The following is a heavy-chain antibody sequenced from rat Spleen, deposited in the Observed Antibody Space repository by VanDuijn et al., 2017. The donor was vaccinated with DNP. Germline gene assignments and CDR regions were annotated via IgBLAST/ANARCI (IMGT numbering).Heavy chain of an antibody. J-gene: IGHJ2*01. CDR2: IRYSGST. V-gene: IGHV3-1*01. D-gene: IGHD1-11*01. Sequence: EVQLQESGPGLVKPSQSLSLTCSVTGYSITSSYRWNWIRKFPGNKMEWMGYIRYSGSTSYNPSLKSRFSITRATSKNHFFLQLDSVTTEDTATYYFAKGPNYGGWSDYFDYWCQGVMVTVSS. CDR3: AKGPNYGGWSDYFDY. CDR1: GYSITSSY.